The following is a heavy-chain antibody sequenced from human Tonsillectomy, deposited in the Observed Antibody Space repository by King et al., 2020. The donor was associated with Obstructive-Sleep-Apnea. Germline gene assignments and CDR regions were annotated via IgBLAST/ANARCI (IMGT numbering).Heavy chain of an antibody. CDR2: IYWDDDK. J-gene: IGHJ6*02. CDR3: AHLLDAVLVPSGDLAYYHYYGMDV. D-gene: IGHD2-2*01. Sequence: TLKESGPTLVKPTQTLTLTCTFSGFSLSTSGVGVGWVRQPPGKALEWLTLIYWDDDKRYSPSLKSRLTITKDTSKNQVVLTMTNMDPVDTATYYCAHLLDAVLVPSGDLAYYHYYGMDVWGQGTTVTVSS. CDR1: GFSLSTSGVG. V-gene: IGHV2-5*02.